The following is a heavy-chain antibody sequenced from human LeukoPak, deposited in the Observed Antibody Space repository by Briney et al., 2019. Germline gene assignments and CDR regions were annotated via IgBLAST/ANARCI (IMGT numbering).Heavy chain of an antibody. CDR3: ASLDTAKQPLANH. V-gene: IGHV3-23*01. D-gene: IGHD5-18*01. Sequence: AGGSLRLSCVGSGFTFRSHAMSWVRQAPEKGLEFVSGIYENGGTTYYADSVKGRFSISKNSAKNSLYLQMSTLRVEDTAMYYCASLDTAKQPLANHWGQGTLVTVSS. J-gene: IGHJ5*02. CDR1: GFTFRSHA. CDR2: IYENGGTT.